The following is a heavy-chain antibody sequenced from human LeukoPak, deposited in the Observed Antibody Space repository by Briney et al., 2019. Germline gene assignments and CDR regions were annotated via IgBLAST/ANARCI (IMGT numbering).Heavy chain of an antibody. CDR1: GGTFSSCA. D-gene: IGHD3-3*01. Sequence: ASVNVSCKASGGTFSSCAISWVRQAPGQGLEWMGGIIPIFGTANYAQKFQGRVTITADESTSTAYMELSSLRSEDTAVYYCARGFGVVTPDRLYYFDYWGQGTLVTVSS. J-gene: IGHJ4*02. CDR2: IIPIFGTA. V-gene: IGHV1-69*13. CDR3: ARGFGVVTPDRLYYFDY.